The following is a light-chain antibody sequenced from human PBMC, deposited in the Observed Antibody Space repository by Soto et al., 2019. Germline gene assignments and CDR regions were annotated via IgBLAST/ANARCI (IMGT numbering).Light chain of an antibody. CDR1: QSISNR. Sequence: DTQMTQSPSTLSASVGDRVTITCRASQSISNRLAWYQQKPGKAPKLLIYDASTLESGVPSRFSGSGYGTEFTLTISGLQPDDFATFYCQQYSSASWTFGLGTKVEI. J-gene: IGKJ1*01. CDR2: DAS. V-gene: IGKV1-5*01. CDR3: QQYSSASWT.